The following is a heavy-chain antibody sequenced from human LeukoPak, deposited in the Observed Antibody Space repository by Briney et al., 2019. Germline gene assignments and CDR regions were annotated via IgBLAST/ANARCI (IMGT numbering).Heavy chain of an antibody. CDR2: IYYSGST. CDR3: ARRKGYDSSGLSQEYYFDY. Sequence: SQTLSLTCTVSGGSMSSGGYYWSWIRQHPGKGLEWIGYIYYSGSTYYNPSLKSRVTISVDTSKNQFSLKLSSVTAADTAVYYCARRKGYDSSGLSQEYYFDYWGQGTLVTVSS. D-gene: IGHD3-22*01. CDR1: GGSMSSGGYY. V-gene: IGHV4-31*03. J-gene: IGHJ4*02.